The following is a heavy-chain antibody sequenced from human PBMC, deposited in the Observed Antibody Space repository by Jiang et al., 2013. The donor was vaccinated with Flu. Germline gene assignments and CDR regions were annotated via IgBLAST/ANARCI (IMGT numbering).Heavy chain of an antibody. CDR1: GGSISSYY. J-gene: IGHJ6*02. V-gene: IGHV4-59*05. Sequence: TLSLTCTVSGGSISSYYWSWIRQPPGKGLEWIGSIYYSGSTYYNPSLKSRVTISVDTSKNQFSLKLSSVTAADTAVYYCARRDSPRYYYGMDVWGQGTTVTVSS. CDR3: ARRDSPRYYYGMDV. CDR2: IYYSGST. D-gene: IGHD1-14*01.